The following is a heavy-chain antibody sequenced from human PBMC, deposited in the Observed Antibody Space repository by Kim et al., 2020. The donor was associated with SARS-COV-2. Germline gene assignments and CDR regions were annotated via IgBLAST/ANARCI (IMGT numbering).Heavy chain of an antibody. CDR2: ISGSGGST. Sequence: GGSLRLSCAASGFTFSTHALSWVRQPPGKGLEWVSAISGSGGSTYYADSVKGRFTISRDNSRNTLYLQMNSLRADDTAIYYCAKLIAVAGTDDYWGQGTLVTVSS. J-gene: IGHJ4*02. CDR1: GFTFSTHA. V-gene: IGHV3-23*01. D-gene: IGHD6-19*01. CDR3: AKLIAVAGTDDY.